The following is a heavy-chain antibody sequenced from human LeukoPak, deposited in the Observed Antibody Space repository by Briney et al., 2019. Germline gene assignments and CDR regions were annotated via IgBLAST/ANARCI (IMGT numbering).Heavy chain of an antibody. CDR1: GGSISSYY. V-gene: IGHV4-59*01. CDR2: IYYSGST. Sequence: SETLSLTCTVSGGSISSYYWSWIRQPPGKGLEWIGYIYYSGSTNYNPSLKSRVTISVDTSKNQFSLKLSSVTAADTAVYYCARMESGGDDAFDIWGQGTMVTVSS. J-gene: IGHJ3*02. D-gene: IGHD3-10*01. CDR3: ARMESGGDDAFDI.